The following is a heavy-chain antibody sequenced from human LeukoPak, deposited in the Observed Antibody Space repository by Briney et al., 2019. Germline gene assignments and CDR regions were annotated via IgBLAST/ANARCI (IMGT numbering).Heavy chain of an antibody. CDR2: ISNSGSTI. Sequence: GGSLRLSCAASGFTFSDYYMSWIRQAPGKGLERVSYISNSGSTIYYADSVKGRFTISRDNAKNSLYLQMNSLRAEDTAVYYCARDPSAFGGLSKIADYWGQGTLVTVSS. CDR3: ARDPSAFGGLSKIADY. D-gene: IGHD3-10*01. CDR1: GFTFSDYY. V-gene: IGHV3-11*04. J-gene: IGHJ4*02.